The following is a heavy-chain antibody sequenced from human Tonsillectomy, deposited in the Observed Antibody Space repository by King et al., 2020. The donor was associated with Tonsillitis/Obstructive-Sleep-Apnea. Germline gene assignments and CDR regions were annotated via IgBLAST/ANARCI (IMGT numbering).Heavy chain of an antibody. D-gene: IGHD3-22*01. CDR3: VRATTYYYYSSGYRQ. V-gene: IGHV3-74*01. J-gene: IGHJ4*02. CDR1: GFTFSSYW. Sequence: VQLVESGGGLVQPGGSLRLSCAASGFTFSSYWMHWVRQAPGKGLVWVSRINSDGSSTSYADSVKGRFTISRDNAKNTLYLQMNSLRAEDTAVYYCVRATTYYYYSSGYRQWGQETLVTVSS. CDR2: INSDGSST.